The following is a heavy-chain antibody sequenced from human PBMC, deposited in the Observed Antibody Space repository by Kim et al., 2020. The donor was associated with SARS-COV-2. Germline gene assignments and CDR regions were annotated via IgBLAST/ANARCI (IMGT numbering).Heavy chain of an antibody. CDR1: GFNFGSYA. D-gene: IGHD4-4*01. CDR2: ISASGATT. V-gene: IGHV3-23*01. CDR3: SKGRERYSNYAMYV. Sequence: GGSLRLSCAASGFNFGSYAMNWARQAPGKGLEWVSSISASGATTFYADSVKGRFTISRDSSTNTLYLQMDSLRLDDAALYYCSKGRERYSNYAMYVWGQG. J-gene: IGHJ6*02.